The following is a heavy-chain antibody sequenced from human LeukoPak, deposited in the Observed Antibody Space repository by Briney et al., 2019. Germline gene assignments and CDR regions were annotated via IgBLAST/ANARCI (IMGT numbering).Heavy chain of an antibody. CDR3: AKVGSHVRLPEGFDY. CDR2: ISGSGGST. D-gene: IGHD2-15*01. Sequence: GGSLRLSCAAAGFTVSSYAMSWVRQAPGKGLEWVSAISGSGGSTYYADSVKGRFTISRDNSKNTLYLQMNSLRAEDTAVYYCAKVGSHVRLPEGFDYWGQGTLVTVSS. V-gene: IGHV3-23*01. CDR1: GFTVSSYA. J-gene: IGHJ4*02.